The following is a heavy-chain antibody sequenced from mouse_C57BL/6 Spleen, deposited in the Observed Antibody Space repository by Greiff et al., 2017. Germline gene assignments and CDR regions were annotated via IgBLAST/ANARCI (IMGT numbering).Heavy chain of an antibody. CDR2: IRNKANGYTT. J-gene: IGHJ4*01. Sequence: EVKLVESGGGLVQPGGSLSLSCAASGFTFTDYYMSWVRQPPGKALEWLGFIRNKANGYTTEYSASVKGRFTISRDNSQSILYLQMNAPRDDDSASYYCARLNWDDAMDYWGQGTSVTVSA. CDR3: ARLNWDDAMDY. D-gene: IGHD4-1*01. CDR1: GFTFTDYY. V-gene: IGHV7-3*01.